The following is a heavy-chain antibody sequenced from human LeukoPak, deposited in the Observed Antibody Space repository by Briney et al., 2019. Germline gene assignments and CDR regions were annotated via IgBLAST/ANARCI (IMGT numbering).Heavy chain of an antibody. CDR3: AKVNVDYYDSGALDY. Sequence: GGSLRLSCAASGFTFSSYGMHWVRQAPGKGLEWVAFIRYDGSNKYYADSVKGRFTISRDNSKNTPYLQMNSLRAEDTAVYYCAKVNVDYYDSGALDYWGQGTLVTVSS. D-gene: IGHD3-22*01. V-gene: IGHV3-30*02. CDR2: IRYDGSNK. J-gene: IGHJ4*02. CDR1: GFTFSSYG.